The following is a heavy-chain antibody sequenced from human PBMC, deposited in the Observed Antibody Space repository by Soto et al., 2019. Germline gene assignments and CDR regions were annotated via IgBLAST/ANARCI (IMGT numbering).Heavy chain of an antibody. CDR2: INSDASST. CDR1: AFTFSTHW. J-gene: IGHJ4*02. Sequence: EVQLVESGGGLVHPGGSLRLSCTASAFTFSTHWMHWVRQAPGKGLVWVSRINSDASSTDYADSVRGRFTISRDRAKNTLYLQMTSLRAEDTAVYYCASGLLEHCSSWYDYWGQGTLVTVSS. V-gene: IGHV3-74*01. D-gene: IGHD6-13*01. CDR3: ASGLLEHCSSWYDY.